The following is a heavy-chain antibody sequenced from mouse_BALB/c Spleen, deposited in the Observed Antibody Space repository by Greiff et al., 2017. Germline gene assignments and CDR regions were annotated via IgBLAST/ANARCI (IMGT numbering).Heavy chain of an antibody. CDR1: GFNIKDTY. CDR3: ASGDYDGRFAY. Sequence: VQLQQSGAELVKPGASVKLSCTASGFNIKDTYMHWVKQRPEQGLEWIGRIDPANGNTKYDPKFQGKATITADTSSNTAYLQLSSLTSEDTAVYYCASGDYDGRFAYWGQGTLVTVSA. J-gene: IGHJ3*01. D-gene: IGHD2-4*01. V-gene: IGHV14-3*02. CDR2: IDPANGNT.